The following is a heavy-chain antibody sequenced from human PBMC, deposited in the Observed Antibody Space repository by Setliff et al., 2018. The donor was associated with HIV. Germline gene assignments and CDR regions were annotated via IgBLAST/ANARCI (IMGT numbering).Heavy chain of an antibody. CDR1: GGSISSRNYY. J-gene: IGHJ5*02. V-gene: IGHV4-61*01. Sequence: PSETLSLTCTVSGGSISSRNYYCAWIRQPPGKGLQWIGFIYNSVTTNYNPSLKSRVTISLDTSKNQFSLKLTSVTAADTAVYYCARGGTSSNWFGPWGQGTLVTVSS. D-gene: IGHD2-2*01. CDR2: IYNSVTT. CDR3: ARGGTSSNWFGP.